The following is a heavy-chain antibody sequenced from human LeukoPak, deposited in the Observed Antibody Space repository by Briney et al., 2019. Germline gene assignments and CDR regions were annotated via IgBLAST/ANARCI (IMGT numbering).Heavy chain of an antibody. CDR2: IHEDAGEK. V-gene: IGHV3-7*05. CDR1: GFRFSDSW. Sequence: GGSLSLSCAASGFRFSDSWMTWVRQTPGKGPQWVASIHEDAGEKQYVESVRGRFTISRDNAKNSLYLQMNSLRVEDTAVYYCASSKDHYCHYWGQGTLVTVSS. J-gene: IGHJ4*02. CDR3: ASSKDHYCHY.